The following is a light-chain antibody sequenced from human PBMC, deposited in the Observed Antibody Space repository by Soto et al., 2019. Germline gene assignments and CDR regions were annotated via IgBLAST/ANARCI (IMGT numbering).Light chain of an antibody. Sequence: DIVVTQSTLSLPVTPGEPASISCRSSQSLLHSNGYDYLDWYLQKPGQSPQLLIYLCSNRASGVPDRFSGSGSGTDFTLKISRVEAEDVGVYYCMQALQTPLTFGGGTKVEIK. CDR2: LCS. CDR1: QSLLHSNGYDY. CDR3: MQALQTPLT. J-gene: IGKJ4*01. V-gene: IGKV2-28*01.